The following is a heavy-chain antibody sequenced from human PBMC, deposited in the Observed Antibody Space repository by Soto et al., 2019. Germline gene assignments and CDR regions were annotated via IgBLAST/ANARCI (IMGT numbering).Heavy chain of an antibody. CDR3: ARIWDYYGSGCDSIDYFDY. J-gene: IGHJ4*02. CDR1: GGTFSSYA. CDR2: IIPIFGTA. D-gene: IGHD3-10*01. Sequence: VASVKVSCKASGGTFSSYAISWVRQAPGQGLEWMGGIIPIFGTANYAQKFQGRVTITADESTSTAYMELSSLRSEDTAVYYCARIWDYYGSGCDSIDYFDYWGQGTLVTVSS. V-gene: IGHV1-69*13.